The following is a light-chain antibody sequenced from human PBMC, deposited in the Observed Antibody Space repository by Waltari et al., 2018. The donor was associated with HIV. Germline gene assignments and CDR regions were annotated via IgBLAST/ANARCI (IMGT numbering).Light chain of an antibody. Sequence: IQMTQSPSTLSASVRDRVTITCRASQSISSWLAWYQQKPGKAPKLLIYKASSLESGVPSRFIGSGSGTEFTLTISRLQPDDFATYYCQQYNSYPWTFGQGTKVEIK. V-gene: IGKV1-5*03. CDR2: KAS. CDR3: QQYNSYPWT. CDR1: QSISSW. J-gene: IGKJ1*01.